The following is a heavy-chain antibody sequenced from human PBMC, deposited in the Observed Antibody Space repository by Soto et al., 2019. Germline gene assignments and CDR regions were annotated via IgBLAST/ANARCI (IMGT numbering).Heavy chain of an antibody. CDR1: GFTFSSYA. CDR3: ASLDRTYYYYYGMDV. Sequence: GGSLRLSCAASGFTFSSYAMHWVRQAPRKGLEWVAVISYDGSNKYYADSVKGRFTISRDNSKNTLYLQMNSLRAEDTAVYYCASLDRTYYYYYGMDVWGQGTTVTVSS. CDR2: ISYDGSNK. V-gene: IGHV3-30-3*01. J-gene: IGHJ6*02.